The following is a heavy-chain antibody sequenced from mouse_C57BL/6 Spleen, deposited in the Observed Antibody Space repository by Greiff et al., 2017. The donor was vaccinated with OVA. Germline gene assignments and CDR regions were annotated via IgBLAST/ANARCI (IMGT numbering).Heavy chain of an antibody. Sequence: VQLKESGPGLVKPSQSLSLTCSVTGYSITSGYYWNWIRQFPGNKLEWMGYISYDGSNNYNPSLKNRISITRDTSKNQFFLKLNSVTTEDTATYYCARDLYGNYWFAYWGQGTLVTVSA. CDR2: ISYDGSN. V-gene: IGHV3-6*01. D-gene: IGHD2-1*01. CDR3: ARDLYGNYWFAY. J-gene: IGHJ3*01. CDR1: GYSITSGYY.